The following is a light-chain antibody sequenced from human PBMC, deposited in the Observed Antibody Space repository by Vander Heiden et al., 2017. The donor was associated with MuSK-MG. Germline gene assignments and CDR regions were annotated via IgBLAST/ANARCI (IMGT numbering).Light chain of an antibody. CDR1: QSFSNNF. CDR2: GAS. CDR3: QQYGNSPVT. Sequence: EIVLTQSPGTLSLSQGSRATSPCRAGQSFSNNFLSWYQQRPGQSPRLFIYGASSRATGIPDRISGRGSGTDFTLTISRLEPEDFAVYYCQQYGNSPVTFGQGTRLEIK. V-gene: IGKV3-20*01. J-gene: IGKJ5*01.